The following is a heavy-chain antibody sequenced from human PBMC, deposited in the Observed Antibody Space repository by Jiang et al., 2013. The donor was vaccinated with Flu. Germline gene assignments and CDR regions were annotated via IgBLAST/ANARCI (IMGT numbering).Heavy chain of an antibody. CDR2: IWYDGSNK. CDR3: ARDLYDGVDYGDYPKTVDY. Sequence: AASGFTFSSYGMHWVRQAPGKGLEWVAVIWYDGSNKYYADSVKGRFTISRDNSKNTLYLQMNSLRAEDTAVYYCARDLYDGVDYGDYPKTVDYWGQGTLVTVSS. V-gene: IGHV3-33*01. J-gene: IGHJ4*02. D-gene: IGHD4-17*01. CDR1: GFTFSSYG.